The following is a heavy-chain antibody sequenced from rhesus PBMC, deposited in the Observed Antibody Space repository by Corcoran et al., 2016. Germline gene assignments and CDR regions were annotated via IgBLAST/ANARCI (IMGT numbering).Heavy chain of an antibody. CDR1: GGAIRRSTL. J-gene: IGHJ2*01. CDR2: IGGLSGST. D-gene: IGHD2-27*01. V-gene: IGHV4-65*02. Sequence: QVQLQESGPGLVKPSETLSLTCAVSGGAIRRSTLWSWIRQPPWNGMERLGNIGGLSGSTYYNPSLKSRVTISKDTSMNQFSLKLSSVTAADTAVYYCARQILLWNWYFDLWGPGTPITISS. CDR3: ARQILLWNWYFDL.